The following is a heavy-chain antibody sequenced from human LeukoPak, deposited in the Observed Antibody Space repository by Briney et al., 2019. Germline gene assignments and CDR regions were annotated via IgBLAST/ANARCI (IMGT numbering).Heavy chain of an antibody. Sequence: GASVKVSCTASGGTFSSYAISWVRQAPGQGLEWMGGIITIFGTANYAQKFQGRVTITADDSTSTAYMELSSLRSENTAVYYCTVVAATKGSAFDPRGQGTPVTVSS. CDR2: IITIFGTA. V-gene: IGHV1-69*13. CDR1: GGTFSSYA. J-gene: IGHJ5*02. CDR3: TVVAATKGSAFDP. D-gene: IGHD2-15*01.